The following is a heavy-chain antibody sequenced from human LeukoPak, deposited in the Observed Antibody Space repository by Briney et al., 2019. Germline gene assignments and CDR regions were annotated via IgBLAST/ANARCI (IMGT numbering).Heavy chain of an antibody. D-gene: IGHD3-3*01. V-gene: IGHV4-59*01. CDR2: IYYSGST. Sequence: PSETLSLTCTVSGGSISSYYWSWIRQPPGKGLEWIGYIYYSGSTNYNPSLKSRVTISVDTSKNQSSLKLSSVTAADTAVYYCARGRRFWSGPFDYWGQGTLVTVSS. CDR3: ARGRRFWSGPFDY. CDR1: GGSISSYY. J-gene: IGHJ4*02.